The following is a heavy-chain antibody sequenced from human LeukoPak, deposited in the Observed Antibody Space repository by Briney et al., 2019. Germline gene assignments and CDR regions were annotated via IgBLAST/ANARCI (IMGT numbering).Heavy chain of an antibody. CDR3: ARTSVVSYYYYYMDV. CDR1: GHTFSSYG. CDR2: ISAYNGNT. Sequence: ASVKVSCKASGHTFSSYGISWVRQAPGQGLEWMGWISAYNGNTNYAQKLQGRVTMTTDTSTSTAYMELRSLRSDDTAVYYCARTSVVSYYYYYMDVWGKGTTVTVSS. V-gene: IGHV1-18*01. J-gene: IGHJ6*03. D-gene: IGHD6-6*01.